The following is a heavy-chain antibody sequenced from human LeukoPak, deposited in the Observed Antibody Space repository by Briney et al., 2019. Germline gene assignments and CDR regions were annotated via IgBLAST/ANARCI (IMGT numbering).Heavy chain of an antibody. D-gene: IGHD1-7*01. CDR1: GFTFSNTW. CDR2: IDSNGNTI. J-gene: IGHJ4*02. Sequence: GGPLRLSCAGSGFTFSNTWMPWVRQAPGEGLVWVSRIDSNGNTINYADSVKGRFTISRDNARNTLYLQMNGLRVEDTALYFCATAGNYRFDNWGQGTLVTVSS. CDR3: ATAGNYRFDN. V-gene: IGHV3-74*01.